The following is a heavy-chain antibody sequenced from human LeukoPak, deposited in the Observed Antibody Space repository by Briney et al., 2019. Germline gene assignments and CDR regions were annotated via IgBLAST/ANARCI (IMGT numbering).Heavy chain of an antibody. CDR2: IIPIFGTA. J-gene: IGHJ4*02. D-gene: IGHD6-13*01. Sequence: ASVKVSCKASGGTFSSYAISWVRQAPGQGLEWMGGIIPIFGTANYAQKFQDRVTITADKSTSTAYMELSSLRSEDTAVYYCARLETAGYSSSWLVYWGQGTLVTVSS. CDR3: ARLETAGYSSSWLVY. CDR1: GGTFSSYA. V-gene: IGHV1-69*06.